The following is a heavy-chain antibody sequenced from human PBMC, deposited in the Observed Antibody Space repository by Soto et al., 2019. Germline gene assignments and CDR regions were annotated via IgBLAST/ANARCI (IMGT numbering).Heavy chain of an antibody. CDR1: GFTFSSYA. V-gene: IGHV3-23*01. Sequence: EVQLLESGGGLVQPGGSLRLSCAASGFTFSSYAMSWVRQAPGKGLEWVSASSGSGGSTYYADSVKGRFTISRDNSKNTLYLQMNSLRAEDTAVYYCANMEMWMVQPNFDYWGQGTLVTVSS. CDR3: ANMEMWMVQPNFDY. CDR2: SSGSGGST. J-gene: IGHJ4*02. D-gene: IGHD6-19*01.